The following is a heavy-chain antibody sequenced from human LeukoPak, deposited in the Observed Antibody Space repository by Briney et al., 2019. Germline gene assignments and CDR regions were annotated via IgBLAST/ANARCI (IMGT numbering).Heavy chain of an antibody. V-gene: IGHV4-61*02. J-gene: IGHJ5*02. CDR2: IYGSGST. D-gene: IGHD2-2*01. CDR3: ARGWGSTSSNYFDP. Sequence: SETLSLTCTVSGGSITSGNFYWSWIRQPAGKGLEWIGRIYGSGSTNYSPSFRSRVTISIDTSKNQFSLKLNSVTAAGTAVYYCARGWGSTSSNYFDPWGQGTLVTVSS. CDR1: GGSITSGNFY.